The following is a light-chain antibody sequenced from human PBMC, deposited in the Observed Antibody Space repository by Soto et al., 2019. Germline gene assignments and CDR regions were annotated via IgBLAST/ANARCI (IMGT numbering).Light chain of an antibody. J-gene: IGLJ1*01. CDR1: SSXIGAGYD. Sequence: QSVLTQPPSVSGXXXXRVTXXXXXXSSXIGAGYDVHWYQQLPGTAPKLLIYGNSNRPSGVPDRFSGSKSGTSASLAITGLQAEDEADYYCQSYDSSLSGYVFGTGTKLTVL. V-gene: IGLV1-40*01. CDR3: QSYDSSLSGYV. CDR2: GNS.